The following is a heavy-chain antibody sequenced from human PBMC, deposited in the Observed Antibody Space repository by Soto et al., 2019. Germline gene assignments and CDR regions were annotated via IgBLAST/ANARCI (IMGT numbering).Heavy chain of an antibody. CDR1: GGSISSGGYY. CDR3: ARGVTMVRGVIHTPYFDY. D-gene: IGHD3-10*01. CDR2: IYYSGST. Sequence: QVQLQESGPGLVKPSQTLSLTCTVSGGSISSGGYYWSWIRQHPGKGLEWIGYIYYSGSTYYNPSLKRRVTIPVDPSKNQFSLKLSSVTAADTAVYYCARGVTMVRGVIHTPYFDYWGQGTLVTVSS. V-gene: IGHV4-31*03. J-gene: IGHJ4*02.